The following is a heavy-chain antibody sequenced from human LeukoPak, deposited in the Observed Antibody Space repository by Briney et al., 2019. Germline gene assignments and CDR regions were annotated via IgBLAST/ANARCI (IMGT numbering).Heavy chain of an antibody. CDR1: GYTFTGYY. V-gene: IGHV1-2*02. J-gene: IGHJ3*02. D-gene: IGHD6-13*01. Sequence: ASVKVSCKASGYTFTGYYMHWVRQAPGQGLEWMGWINPNSGGTNYAQKFQGRVTMTRDTSISTAYMELSRLRSDDTAVYYCARGTAAAGTDAFDIWGQGTMVTVSS. CDR2: INPNSGGT. CDR3: ARGTAAAGTDAFDI.